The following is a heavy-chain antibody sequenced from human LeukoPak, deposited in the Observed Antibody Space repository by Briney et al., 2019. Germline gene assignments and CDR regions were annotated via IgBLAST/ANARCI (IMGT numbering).Heavy chain of an antibody. CDR2: TYYTSKWKN. V-gene: IGHV6-1*01. CDR1: GDSVSSNSVA. J-gene: IGHJ5*02. CDR3: ARQSYRRFDP. Sequence: SQTLSHTCAISGDSVSSNSVAWNWFRQSPSRGLEWLGRTYYTSKWKNDYAESVQSRIAVNPDTSKNQFSLHLNSVPPEDTAVYYCARQSYRRFDPWGQGTLVTVSS.